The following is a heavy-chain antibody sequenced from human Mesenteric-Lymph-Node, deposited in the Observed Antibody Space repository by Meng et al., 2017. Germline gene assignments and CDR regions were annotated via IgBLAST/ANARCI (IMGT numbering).Heavy chain of an antibody. J-gene: IGHJ4*01. Sequence: ASVKVSCKASGYTFTNYGISWVRQAPGQGPEWMGLISGYNGNTNDLQKFQGRVIMTIDTSTSTAYMELRSLRSEDTAVYYCARDARYDYDSSGYYSDYWCQGTQITVSS. CDR2: ISGYNGNT. CDR1: GYTFTNYG. D-gene: IGHD3-22*01. V-gene: IGHV1-18*01. CDR3: ARDARYDYDSSGYYSDY.